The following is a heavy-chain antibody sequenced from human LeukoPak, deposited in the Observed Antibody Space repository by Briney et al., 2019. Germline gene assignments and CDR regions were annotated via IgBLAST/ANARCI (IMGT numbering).Heavy chain of an antibody. D-gene: IGHD1-26*01. CDR3: ARHGRGGSTLSHFDY. CDR2: TYPGDSDT. CDR1: GYNFPTYW. Sequence: GESLKISCKGSGYNFPTYWIGWVRQMPGKGLEWMGFTYPGDSDTRYSPSFQGQDTISADKSINTAYLQWNSLKASDTAIYYCARHGRGGSTLSHFDYWGQGTLVTVSS. J-gene: IGHJ4*02. V-gene: IGHV5-51*01.